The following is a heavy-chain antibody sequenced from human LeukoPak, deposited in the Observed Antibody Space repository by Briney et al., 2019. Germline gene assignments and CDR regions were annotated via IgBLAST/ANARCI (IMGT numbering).Heavy chain of an antibody. V-gene: IGHV4-39*07. D-gene: IGHD3-22*01. J-gene: IGHJ4*02. CDR1: GGSISSSSYY. CDR2: IYYSGST. CDR3: ARDKELWLLNY. Sequence: SETLSLTCTVSGGSISSSSYYWGWIRQPPGKGLEWIGSIYYSGSTYYNPSLKSRVTISVDTSKNQFSLKLSSVTAADTAVYYCARDKELWLLNYWGQGTLVTVSS.